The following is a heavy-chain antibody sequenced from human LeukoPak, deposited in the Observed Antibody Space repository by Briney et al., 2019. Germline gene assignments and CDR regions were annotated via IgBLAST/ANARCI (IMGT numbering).Heavy chain of an antibody. CDR1: GFXFSSYW. D-gene: IGHD5-18*01. Sequence: PGGSLRLSCAASGFXFSSYWSSWVRQAPGKGLEWVANIKEDGSAKYYVDSVKGRFTISRDNAKNSLDLQMNSLRAEDTAVYYCARGYNNPANWFDPWGLGTLVTVSS. J-gene: IGHJ5*02. V-gene: IGHV3-7*05. CDR2: IKEDGSAK. CDR3: ARGYNNPANWFDP.